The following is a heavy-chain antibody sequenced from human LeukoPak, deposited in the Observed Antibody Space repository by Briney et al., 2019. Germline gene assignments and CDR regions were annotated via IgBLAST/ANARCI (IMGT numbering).Heavy chain of an antibody. CDR2: IKSKTDGGTT. J-gene: IGHJ4*02. V-gene: IGHV3-15*01. Sequence: GGSLRLSCAASGFTFSNAWMSWVRQAPGKGLEWVGRIKSKTDGGTTDYAAPVKGRFTISRDDSKNTLYPQMNSLKTEDTAVYYCTTSLRYFDWLQLTNYWGQGTLVTVSS. CDR3: TTSLRYFDWLQLTNY. D-gene: IGHD3-9*01. CDR1: GFTFSNAW.